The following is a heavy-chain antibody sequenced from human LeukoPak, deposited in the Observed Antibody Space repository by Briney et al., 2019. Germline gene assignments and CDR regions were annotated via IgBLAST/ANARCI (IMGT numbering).Heavy chain of an antibody. Sequence: GGTPRLSCAASGFTFSSYEMNWVRQAPGKGVEWVSCISSSGSTIYYARSVKGRFTISRDNAKNSLYLQMNSLRAEDTAVYYCAELGIAMIGGVWGKGTTVTISS. CDR2: ISSSGSTI. CDR1: GFTFSSYE. J-gene: IGHJ6*04. D-gene: IGHD3-10*02. V-gene: IGHV3-48*03. CDR3: AELGIAMIGGV.